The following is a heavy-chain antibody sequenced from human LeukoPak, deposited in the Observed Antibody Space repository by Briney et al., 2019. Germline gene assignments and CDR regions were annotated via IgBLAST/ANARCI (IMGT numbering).Heavy chain of an antibody. CDR2: IYHSGST. V-gene: IGHV4-59*01. J-gene: IGHJ4*02. Sequence: SETLSLTCTVSGGSISSYYWSWIRQPPGKGLEWIGYIYHSGSTNYNPSLKSRATISVDTSKNQFSLKLSSVTAADTAVYYCARARANYYGSGSYLDYWGQGTLVTVSS. D-gene: IGHD3-10*01. CDR3: ARARANYYGSGSYLDY. CDR1: GGSISSYY.